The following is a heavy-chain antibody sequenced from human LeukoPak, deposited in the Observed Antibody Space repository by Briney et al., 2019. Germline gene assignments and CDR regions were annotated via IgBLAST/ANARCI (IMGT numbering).Heavy chain of an antibody. CDR2: ISSSSSTI. D-gene: IGHD3-9*01. Sequence: QPGGSLRLSCAASGFTFSSYSMNWVRQAPGKGLEWVSYISSSSSTIYYADSVKGRFTISRDNAKNSLYLQMNSLRAEDTAVYYCARDPYYDILTGYYKEDYWGQGTLVTVSS. CDR3: ARDPYYDILTGYYKEDY. J-gene: IGHJ4*02. CDR1: GFTFSSYS. V-gene: IGHV3-48*04.